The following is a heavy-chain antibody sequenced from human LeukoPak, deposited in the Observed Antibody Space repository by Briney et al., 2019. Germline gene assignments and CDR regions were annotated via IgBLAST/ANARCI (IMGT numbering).Heavy chain of an antibody. Sequence: GGSLRLSCAGSGFTFGGYGMHWFRQTPGKGLEWVAVIAYDGSRAFYADSVKGRFTISRDNSKNTMSVQMDDLRAEDTAVYYCTRYNNDHFDYRGQGTLVTVSS. CDR2: IAYDGSRA. CDR3: TRYNNDHFDY. D-gene: IGHD1-14*01. CDR1: GFTFGGYG. V-gene: IGHV3-33*01. J-gene: IGHJ4*02.